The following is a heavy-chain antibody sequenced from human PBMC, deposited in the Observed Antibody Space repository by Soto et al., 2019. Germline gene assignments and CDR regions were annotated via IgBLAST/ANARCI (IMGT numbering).Heavy chain of an antibody. CDR3: SRAGDDCSAANCYVIDY. CDR2: INTGKGNT. V-gene: IGHV1-3*04. Sequence: QVQLVQSGAEVKKPGASVKVSCKASGYTFTSYAMHWVRQAPGQRLEWMGWINTGKGNTKYSQKFQGRVTITRDTPASTGYMELSSLRSEDTAMYYCSRAGDDCSAANCYVIDYGGQGTLVTVSS. CDR1: GYTFTSYA. J-gene: IGHJ4*02. D-gene: IGHD2-2*01.